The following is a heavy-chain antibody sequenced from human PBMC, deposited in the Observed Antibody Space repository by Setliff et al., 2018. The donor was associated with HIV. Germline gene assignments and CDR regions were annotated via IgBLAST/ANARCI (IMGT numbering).Heavy chain of an antibody. D-gene: IGHD3-22*01. CDR1: GFTFSSYA. CDR2: IQYDGSNK. Sequence: PGGSLRLSCSASGFTFSSYAMHWVRQAPGKGLEWVSFIQYDGSNKYYAESVKGRFTISRDNSKSTLYLQMNSLRPEDRAVYYCATTHHYARSGYYGWGQGTLVTVSS. J-gene: IGHJ4*02. V-gene: IGHV3-30-3*01. CDR3: ATTHHYARSGYYG.